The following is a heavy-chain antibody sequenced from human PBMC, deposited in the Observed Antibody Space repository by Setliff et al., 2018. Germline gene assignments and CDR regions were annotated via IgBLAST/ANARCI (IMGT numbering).Heavy chain of an antibody. D-gene: IGHD3-10*01. Sequence: LSLTCTVSSGSISSDNYYWGWICQPPGKGLEWIGTLSYNGNAYYTPSLKSRVTISIDTSKNQFSLKLSSVTAADTAVYYCARHTIAMSTIISYFDYWGQGTLVTVSS. CDR1: SGSISSDNYY. CDR2: LSYNGNA. CDR3: ARHTIAMSTIISYFDY. V-gene: IGHV4-39*01. J-gene: IGHJ4*02.